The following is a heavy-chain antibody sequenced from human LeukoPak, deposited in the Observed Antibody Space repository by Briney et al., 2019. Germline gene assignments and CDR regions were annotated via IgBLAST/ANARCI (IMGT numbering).Heavy chain of an antibody. CDR3: ARGGVLSIGWYVGGSWFDP. CDR1: GGSFSGYY. Sequence: PSETLSLTCAVYGGSFSGYYWSWIRQPPGKGLEWIGEINHSGSTNYNPSLKSRVTISVDTSKNQFSLKLSSVTAADTAVYYCARGGVLSIGWYVGGSWFDPWGQGTLVTVSS. CDR2: INHSGST. D-gene: IGHD6-19*01. J-gene: IGHJ5*02. V-gene: IGHV4-34*01.